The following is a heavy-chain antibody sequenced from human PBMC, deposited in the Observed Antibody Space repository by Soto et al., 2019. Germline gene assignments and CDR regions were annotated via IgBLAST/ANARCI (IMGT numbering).Heavy chain of an antibody. CDR2: INHSGST. Sequence: SETLSLTCAVYGGSFSGYYWSWIRQPPXKGLEWIGEINHSGSTNYNPSLKSRVTISVDTSKNQFSLKLSSVTAADTAVYYCARGHDAPGGLYYYMDVWGKGTTVTISS. J-gene: IGHJ6*03. D-gene: IGHD2-8*02. V-gene: IGHV4-34*01. CDR3: ARGHDAPGGLYYYMDV. CDR1: GGSFSGYY.